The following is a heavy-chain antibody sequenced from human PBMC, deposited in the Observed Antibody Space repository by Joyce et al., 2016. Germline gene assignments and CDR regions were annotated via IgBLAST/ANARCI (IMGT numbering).Heavy chain of an antibody. J-gene: IGHJ4*02. CDR3: ARDRGWFAIDF. V-gene: IGHV3-7*03. CDR1: GFSFSSSW. CDR2: IKEEGTQK. Sequence: EVQLVESGGGLVQPGGSLRLSCASSGFSFSSSWMTGVRQAPGKGLEWVGNIKEEGTQKYYGDSVKGRFTISRDNDKNSVYFQSNSLRGEDTAVYYCARDRGWFAIDFWGQGTLVSVSS. D-gene: IGHD3-10*01.